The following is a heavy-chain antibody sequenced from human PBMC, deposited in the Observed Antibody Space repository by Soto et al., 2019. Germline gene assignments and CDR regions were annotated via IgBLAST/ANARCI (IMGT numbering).Heavy chain of an antibody. J-gene: IGHJ3*02. CDR3: ARDGDYSGRKQAFDI. CDR2: IYYSGST. D-gene: IGHD3-16*01. Sequence: QVQLQESGPGLVKPSETLSLTCSVSGGSISSYYWSWIRQPPGKGLEWIWHIYYSGSTSYNPSVKTLVTMSIHTSKQQFTLKLRSVTAADTAVYCSARDGDYSGRKQAFDIWGQGTMVTVS. CDR1: GGSISSYY. V-gene: IGHV4-59*01.